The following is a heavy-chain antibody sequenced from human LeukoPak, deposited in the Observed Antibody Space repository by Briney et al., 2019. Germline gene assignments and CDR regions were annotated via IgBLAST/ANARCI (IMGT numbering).Heavy chain of an antibody. V-gene: IGHV3-30-3*01. Sequence: GGSLRLSCAASGFTFSSYAMHWVRQAPGKGLEWVAVISYDGSNKYYADSVKGRFTISRDNSKNTLYLQMNSLRAEDTAVYYCARANTENLYSYGDFFDYWGQGILVTVSS. CDR3: ARANTENLYSYGDFFDY. CDR1: GFTFSSYA. D-gene: IGHD5-18*01. CDR2: ISYDGSNK. J-gene: IGHJ4*02.